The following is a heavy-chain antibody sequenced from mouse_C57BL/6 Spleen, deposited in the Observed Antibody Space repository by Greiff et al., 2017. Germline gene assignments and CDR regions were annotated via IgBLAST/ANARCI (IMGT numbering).Heavy chain of an antibody. V-gene: IGHV1-9*01. CDR2: ILPGSGST. CDR3: ARVFYYYGSSGGYAMDY. CDR1: GYTFTGYW. D-gene: IGHD1-1*01. Sequence: VQLVESGAELMQPGASVKLSCKATGYTFTGYWIEWVKQRPGHGLEWIGDILPGSGSTNYNEKLKGKATFTADTSSNTAYMQLSNLTTEDSAIYYGARVFYYYGSSGGYAMDYWGQGTSVTVSS. J-gene: IGHJ4*01.